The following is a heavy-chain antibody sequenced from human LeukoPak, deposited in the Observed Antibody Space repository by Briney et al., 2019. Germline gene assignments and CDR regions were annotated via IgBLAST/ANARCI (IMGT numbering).Heavy chain of an antibody. CDR3: ARDPGRAIYPITYFDF. D-gene: IGHD3-3*02. Sequence: PGGSLRLSCAASASTFSDYAMSWVRQAPGKGLQLVSRISGSGGNTYYADSVKGRFTISRDNSKNTLYLQLNSLSAEDTAVYFCARDPGRAIYPITYFDFWGQGTLVTVSS. CDR1: ASTFSDYA. V-gene: IGHV3-23*01. CDR2: ISGSGGNT. J-gene: IGHJ4*02.